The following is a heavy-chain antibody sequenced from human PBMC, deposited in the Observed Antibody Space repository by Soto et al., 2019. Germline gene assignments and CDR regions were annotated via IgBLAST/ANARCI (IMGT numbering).Heavy chain of an antibody. Sequence: GGSLRLSCAGSGFAFGSYALSWARQAPGKGLEWVSAISGSGGSTYYADSVKGRCTISRDNSKNTLYLQMNSLRAGDTAVYSCAKVGGYCTIVLCAASTSGMDALAQQTPVTVS. V-gene: IGHV3-23*01. CDR3: AKVGGYCTIVLCAASTSGMDA. CDR2: ISGSGGST. J-gene: IGHJ6*02. CDR1: GFAFGSYA. D-gene: IGHD2-8*01.